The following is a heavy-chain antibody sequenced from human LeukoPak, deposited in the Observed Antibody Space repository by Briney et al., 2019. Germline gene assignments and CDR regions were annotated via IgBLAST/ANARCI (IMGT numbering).Heavy chain of an antibody. Sequence: GGSLRLSCAAYGFTFSSYAMHWVRQAPGKGLKWVAVISYDGSNKYYADSVKGRFTISRDNSKNTLYLQMNSLRAEDTAVYYCARGNRGSIAVAGTFDYWGQGTLVTVSS. V-gene: IGHV3-30-3*01. J-gene: IGHJ4*02. CDR3: ARGNRGSIAVAGTFDY. CDR1: GFTFSSYA. D-gene: IGHD6-19*01. CDR2: ISYDGSNK.